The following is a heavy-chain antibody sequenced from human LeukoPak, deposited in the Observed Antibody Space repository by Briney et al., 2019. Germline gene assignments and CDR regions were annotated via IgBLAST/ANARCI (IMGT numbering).Heavy chain of an antibody. CDR2: IYYSGST. D-gene: IGHD3-10*01. CDR1: GGSFSGYY. J-gene: IGHJ4*02. CDR3: ARALRVVAGSGGFDY. Sequence: PSETLSLTCAVYGGSFSGYYWSWIRQPPGKGLEWIGYIYYSGSTNYNPSLKSRVTISVDTSNNQFSLKLSSVIAADTAVYYCARALRVVAGSGGFDYWGQGTLVTVSS. V-gene: IGHV4-59*01.